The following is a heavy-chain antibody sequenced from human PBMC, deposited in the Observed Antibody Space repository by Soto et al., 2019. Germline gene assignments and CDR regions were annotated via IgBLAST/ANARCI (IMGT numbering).Heavy chain of an antibody. CDR3: ARGELYYDFWSGYYNWFDP. Sequence: SETLSLTCTVTDGSISSYYWSWIRQPPGKGLEWIGYIYYSGSTNYNPSLKSRVTISVDTSKNQFSLKLSSVTAADTAVYYCARGELYYDFWSGYYNWFDPWGQGTLVTSPQ. D-gene: IGHD3-3*01. CDR2: IYYSGST. V-gene: IGHV4-59*01. CDR1: DGSISSYY. J-gene: IGHJ5*02.